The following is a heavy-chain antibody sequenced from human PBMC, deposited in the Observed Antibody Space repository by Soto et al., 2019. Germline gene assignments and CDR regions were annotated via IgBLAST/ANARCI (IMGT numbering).Heavy chain of an antibody. V-gene: IGHV1-69*01. D-gene: IGHD6-6*01. J-gene: IGHJ3*02. CDR2: IIPIFGTA. CDR3: ASSNMVYSSSDDTFDI. Sequence: QVQLVQSGAEVKKPGSSVKVSCKASGGTFSNYAISWVRQAPGQGLEWVGGIIPIFGTANYAQKFQGRVTITADESMSTAYMELSSLRSEDTAVYYCASSNMVYSSSDDTFDIWGQGTMVTVSS. CDR1: GGTFSNYA.